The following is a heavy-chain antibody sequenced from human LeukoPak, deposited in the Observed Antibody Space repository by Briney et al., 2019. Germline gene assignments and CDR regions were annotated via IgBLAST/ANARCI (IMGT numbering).Heavy chain of an antibody. Sequence: GGSLRLSCAASGFTFSSYNMNWVRQAPGKGLEWVSSISSSSTYIYYADSVKGRFTISRDNAKNTLNLQMNSLRAEDTAVYYCARYGSGYDLIDYWGQGTLVTVSS. J-gene: IGHJ4*02. CDR3: ARYGSGYDLIDY. CDR2: ISSSSTYI. CDR1: GFTFSSYN. D-gene: IGHD5-12*01. V-gene: IGHV3-21*04.